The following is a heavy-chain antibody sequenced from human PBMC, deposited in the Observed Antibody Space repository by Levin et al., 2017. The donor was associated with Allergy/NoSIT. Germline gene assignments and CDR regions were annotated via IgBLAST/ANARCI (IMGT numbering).Heavy chain of an antibody. V-gene: IGHV4-34*01. CDR2: INHSGST. Sequence: SQTLSLTCAVYGGSFSDYYWSWIRQPPGKGLELIGEINHSGSTNYNPSPKSRVTISVDTSKNQFSLKLSSVTAADTAVYYCARYSISWYLSAFDIWGQGTMVTVSS. CDR1: GGSFSDYY. CDR3: ARYSISWYLSAFDI. J-gene: IGHJ3*02. D-gene: IGHD6-13*01.